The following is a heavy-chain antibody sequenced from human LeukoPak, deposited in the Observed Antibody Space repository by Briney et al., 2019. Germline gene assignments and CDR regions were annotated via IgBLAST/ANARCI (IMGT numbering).Heavy chain of an antibody. CDR2: IRFDGSDK. CDR3: AKGRLVPGSVLDY. CDR1: GFTFRSYD. D-gene: IGHD6-19*01. V-gene: IGHV3-30*02. Sequence: GRSLRLSCAASGFTFRSYDMYWVRQAPGKGLEWVAFIRFDGSDKNYADSVKGRFTISRDNSKNTLFLQMNSLRAEDTAVYYCAKGRLVPGSVLDYWGQGNLVTVSS. J-gene: IGHJ4*02.